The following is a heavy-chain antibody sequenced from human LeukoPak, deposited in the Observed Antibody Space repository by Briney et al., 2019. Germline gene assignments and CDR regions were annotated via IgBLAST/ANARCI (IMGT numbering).Heavy chain of an antibody. J-gene: IGHJ4*02. CDR1: GFTFSSYG. V-gene: IGHV3-33*01. Sequence: GGSLRLSCAASGFTFSSYGMHWVRQAPGKGLEWVAVIWSDGSKKYHVDSVKGRFTISRDNSRNTLYLQLNNLRAEDTAVYYCARDRYNSGIGYFEFWGQGTLVTVSS. CDR2: IWSDGSKK. D-gene: IGHD6-19*01. CDR3: ARDRYNSGIGYFEF.